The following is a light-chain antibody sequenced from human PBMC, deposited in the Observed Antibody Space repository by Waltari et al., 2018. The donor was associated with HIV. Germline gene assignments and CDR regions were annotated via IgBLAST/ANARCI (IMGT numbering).Light chain of an antibody. Sequence: QSALTQPASVSGSPGQSITISCTGTSSDVGTYNFVSWYQQHPGKTPKLIIYEVTKRPSGVSNRFSGSKAGNTASLTISGLQADDEGDYYCCSYSTTITWVFGGGTKVTVL. CDR2: EVT. J-gene: IGLJ3*02. CDR3: CSYSTTITWV. V-gene: IGLV2-23*02. CDR1: SSDVGTYNF.